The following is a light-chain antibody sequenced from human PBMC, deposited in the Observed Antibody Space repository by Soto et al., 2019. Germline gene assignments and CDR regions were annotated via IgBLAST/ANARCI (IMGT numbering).Light chain of an antibody. CDR1: QSVNIN. CDR3: QQRRKWPPE. CDR2: DGS. Sequence: ARSTLSGMAIQSVNINLAWYQQKPGQAPRLVIYDGSHRATDIPARFSGSGSGTDFTLTISRLEPEDFAVYYCQQRRKWPPEFGQGTRPEIK. V-gene: IGKV3-11*01. J-gene: IGKJ5*01.